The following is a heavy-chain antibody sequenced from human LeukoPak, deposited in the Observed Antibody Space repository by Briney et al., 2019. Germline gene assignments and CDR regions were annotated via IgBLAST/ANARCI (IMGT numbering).Heavy chain of an antibody. V-gene: IGHV3-7*03. CDR2: INRDGSEK. Sequence: GESLRLSCVVSGFTLSSRWMMWVRQAPGEGLEWMTNINRDGSEKNYVDSVKGRFTITRDNAENSLYLQMNSLKVEDSAIYYCATYDSWSGYNIAYWGHGTLVTVSS. J-gene: IGHJ4*01. D-gene: IGHD3-3*01. CDR1: GFTLSSRW. CDR3: ATYDSWSGYNIAY.